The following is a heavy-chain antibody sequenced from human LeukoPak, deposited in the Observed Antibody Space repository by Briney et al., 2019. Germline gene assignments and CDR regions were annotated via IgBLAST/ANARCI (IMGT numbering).Heavy chain of an antibody. CDR1: GGTFSSYA. CDR3: ARDVAVRYYYDSSRPSAYYFDY. D-gene: IGHD3-22*01. Sequence: SVKVSCKASGGTFSSYAISWVRQAPGQGLEWMGRIIPILGIANYAQKFQGRVTITADKSASTAYMELSSLRSEDTAVYYCARDVAVRYYYDSSRPSAYYFDYWGQGTLVTVSS. V-gene: IGHV1-69*04. J-gene: IGHJ4*02. CDR2: IIPILGIA.